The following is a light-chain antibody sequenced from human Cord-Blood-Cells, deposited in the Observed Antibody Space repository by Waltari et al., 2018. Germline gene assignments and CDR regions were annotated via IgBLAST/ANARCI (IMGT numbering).Light chain of an antibody. CDR3: QVWDSSSDHVV. CDR2: YDS. V-gene: IGLV3-21*04. CDR1: NVGSKS. Sequence: SYVLTQPPSVSVAPGKTARITCGGNNVGSKSVHWYQQKPSQAPVLVIYYDSNRPSGIRERFSGSNSGNTATLTISRVEAGDEADYHCQVWDSSSDHVVFGGGTKLTVL. J-gene: IGLJ2*01.